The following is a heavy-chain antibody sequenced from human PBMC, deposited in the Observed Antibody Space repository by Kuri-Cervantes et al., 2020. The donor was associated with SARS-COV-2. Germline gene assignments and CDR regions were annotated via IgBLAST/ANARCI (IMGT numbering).Heavy chain of an antibody. V-gene: IGHV3-11*04. D-gene: IGHD1-26*01. J-gene: IGHJ4*02. Sequence: GGSLRLSCAASGFTFSDYYMSWIRQAPGKGLEWVSGISDGGGVTYYADSVKGRFTISRDNAKNTLYLQMNSLRVEDTAVYFCARAPSGSPTDYWGQGTLVTVSS. CDR2: ISDGGGVT. CDR1: GFTFSDYY. CDR3: ARAPSGSPTDY.